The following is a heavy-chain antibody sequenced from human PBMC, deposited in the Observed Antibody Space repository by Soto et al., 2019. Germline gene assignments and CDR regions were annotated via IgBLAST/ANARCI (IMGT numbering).Heavy chain of an antibody. J-gene: IGHJ4*02. CDR2: ISGSGGST. D-gene: IGHD3-22*01. CDR3: AKDSKYYYDSSGYYQH. V-gene: IGHV3-23*01. Sequence: GGSLRLSCAASRFTFNSYAMSWVRQAPGKGLEWVSAISGSGGSTYYADSVKGRFTISRDNSKNTLYLQMNSLRAEDTAVYYCAKDSKYYYDSSGYYQHWGQGTLVTVSS. CDR1: RFTFNSYA.